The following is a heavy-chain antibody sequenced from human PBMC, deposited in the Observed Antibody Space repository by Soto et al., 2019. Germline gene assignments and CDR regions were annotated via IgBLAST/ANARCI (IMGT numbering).Heavy chain of an antibody. CDR2: TSYDGSNK. CDR3: ARKSGTSTNSGRFDC. V-gene: IGHV3-30*03. J-gene: IGHJ4*02. D-gene: IGHD2-8*01. CDR1: GFTFSNFG. Sequence: PGGSLRLSCAASGFTFSNFGMHWVRQAPGKGLEWVAVTSYDGSNKYYADSVKGRFTISRDNSKNTLYLQMSGLRAEDTAVYYCARKSGTSTNSGRFDCWGQGTLVTVSS.